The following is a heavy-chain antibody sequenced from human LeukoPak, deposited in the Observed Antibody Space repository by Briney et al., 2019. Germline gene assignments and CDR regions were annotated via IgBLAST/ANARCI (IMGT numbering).Heavy chain of an antibody. CDR2: ICGSGGST. D-gene: IGHD6-19*01. Sequence: GGSLRVSCAASGFTFSSYAMSWVRQAPGKGLEWVSAICGSGGSTYYADSVKGRFTISRDNSKNTLYLQMNSLRAEDTAVYYCAKDIPGYSSGWYVSLPGYWGQGTLVTVSS. J-gene: IGHJ4*02. CDR3: AKDIPGYSSGWYVSLPGY. V-gene: IGHV3-23*01. CDR1: GFTFSSYA.